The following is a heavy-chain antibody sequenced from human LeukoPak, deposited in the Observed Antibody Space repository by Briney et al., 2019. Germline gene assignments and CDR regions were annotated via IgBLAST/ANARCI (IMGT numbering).Heavy chain of an antibody. CDR3: ARDRRGSGWYYFDY. V-gene: IGHV3-48*01. Sequence: GGSLRLSCAASGFTFSRNSMNWVRQAPGKGLEWVSYISFSSSIIYYADSVKGRFTVSRDNAKNSLFLQLDSLRAEDTAVYYCARDRRGSGWYYFDYWGQGTLVTVSS. CDR2: ISFSSSII. J-gene: IGHJ4*02. CDR1: GFTFSRNS. D-gene: IGHD6-19*01.